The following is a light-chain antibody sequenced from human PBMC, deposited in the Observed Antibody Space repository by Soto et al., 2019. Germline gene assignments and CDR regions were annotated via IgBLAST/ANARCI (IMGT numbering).Light chain of an antibody. CDR3: QQYGTSPLFT. CDR2: GAS. CDR1: QSVSSTY. Sequence: EIVLTQSPGTLSLSPGERATLSCRTSQSVSSTYVAWYQQKPGQAPRLLIYGASSRAAGIPDRFSGSGSWTDFTLTISSLEPDDFAVYYCQQYGTSPLFTFGPGTKVDIK. J-gene: IGKJ3*01. V-gene: IGKV3-20*01.